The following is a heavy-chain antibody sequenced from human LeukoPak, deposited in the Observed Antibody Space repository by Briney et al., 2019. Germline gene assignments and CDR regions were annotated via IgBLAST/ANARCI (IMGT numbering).Heavy chain of an antibody. CDR2: ISSSSSYI. J-gene: IGHJ5*02. D-gene: IGHD2-2*02. V-gene: IGHV3-21*01. CDR3: ARDHCSSTSCYTGPNWFDP. Sequence: GGSLRLSCAASGFTFSSYSMNWVRQAPGKGLEWVSSISSSSSYIYYADSVKGRVTISRDNANNSLYLQMNSLRAEDTAVYYCARDHCSSTSCYTGPNWFDPWGQGTLVTVSS. CDR1: GFTFSSYS.